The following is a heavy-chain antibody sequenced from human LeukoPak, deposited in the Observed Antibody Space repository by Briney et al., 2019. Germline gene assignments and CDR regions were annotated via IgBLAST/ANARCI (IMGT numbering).Heavy chain of an antibody. J-gene: IGHJ4*02. CDR1: GGTFSSYA. V-gene: IGHV1-69*04. CDR2: IIPILGIA. D-gene: IGHD6-13*01. CDR3: ARGYSSSWIDY. Sequence: SVKVSCKASGGTFSSYAISWVRQAPGQGLEWMGRIIPILGIANYAQKFQGRVTITADKSTSTAYLELSSLRSEDTAVYYCARGYSSSWIDYWGQGTLVTVSS.